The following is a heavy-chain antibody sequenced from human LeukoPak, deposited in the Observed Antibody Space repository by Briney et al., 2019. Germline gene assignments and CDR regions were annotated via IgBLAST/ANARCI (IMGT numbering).Heavy chain of an antibody. J-gene: IGHJ4*02. D-gene: IGHD2-2*01. V-gene: IGHV3-23*01. CDR1: GFTFSSYA. CDR2: ISGSGGST. CDR3: AKDYCSSTSCFLFDY. Sequence: GGSLRLSCAASGFTFSSYAMSWVRPAPGKGLEWVSAISGSGGSTYYADSVKGRFTISRDNSKNTLYLQMNSLRAEDTAVYYCAKDYCSSTSCFLFDYWGQGALVTVSS.